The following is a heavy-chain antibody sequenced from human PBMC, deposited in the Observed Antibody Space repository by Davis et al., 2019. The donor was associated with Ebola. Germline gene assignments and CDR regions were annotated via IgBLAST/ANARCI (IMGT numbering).Heavy chain of an antibody. D-gene: IGHD5-12*01. V-gene: IGHV1-18*01. J-gene: IGHJ4*02. CDR1: GYTFRSYG. Sequence: ASVKVSCKASGYTFRSYGISWVRQAPGQGLEWLGWISAYNGNTNYAQKLQGRVTMTTDTSTNTAYMELRSLKSDDTAVYYCARDTGYSGTCGYWGQGTLVTVSS. CDR2: ISAYNGNT. CDR3: ARDTGYSGTCGY.